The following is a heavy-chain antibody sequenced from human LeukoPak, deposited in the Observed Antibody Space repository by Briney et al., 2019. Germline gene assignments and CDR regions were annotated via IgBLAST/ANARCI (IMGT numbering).Heavy chain of an antibody. D-gene: IGHD6-25*01. J-gene: IGHJ6*02. CDR3: ATRAASYYYYGMDV. Sequence: KPSETLSLTCAVYGGSFSGYYWSWIRQPPGKGLEWIGEINHRGSTNYNPSLKRRVTISVDASKTEFSLKLSSVTAADTAVYYCATRAASYYYYGMDVWGQGTTVTVSS. CDR1: GGSFSGYY. V-gene: IGHV4-34*01. CDR2: INHRGST.